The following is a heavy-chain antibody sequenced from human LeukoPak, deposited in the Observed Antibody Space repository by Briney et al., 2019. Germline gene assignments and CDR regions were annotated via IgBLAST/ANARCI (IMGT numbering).Heavy chain of an antibody. V-gene: IGHV3-23*01. Sequence: GGSRRLSCTGSAFTFSSYAMTWVRQAQGKGLEWVSTISGSGDARYYADSVKGRFTISRDNPINTLYLQMSSLRAEDTALYYCAKERFRALDPWGQGTLVSVAS. CDR1: AFTFSSYA. D-gene: IGHD3-3*01. CDR3: AKERFRALDP. CDR2: ISGSGDAR. J-gene: IGHJ5*02.